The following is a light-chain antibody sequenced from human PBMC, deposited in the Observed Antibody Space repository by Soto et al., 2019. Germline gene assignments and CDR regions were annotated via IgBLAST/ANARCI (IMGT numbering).Light chain of an antibody. J-gene: IGLJ3*02. CDR2: DNN. Sequence: QSVLTQPPSVSAAPGQKVTIPCSGSSSNIGKKSVSWYQQLPGTAPKLLIYDNNRRPSGIPGRFSGSKSGTSATLGITGLQTGDEADYYCATWDTSLSNGVFGGGTKLTVL. CDR1: SSNIGKKS. CDR3: ATWDTSLSNGV. V-gene: IGLV1-51*01.